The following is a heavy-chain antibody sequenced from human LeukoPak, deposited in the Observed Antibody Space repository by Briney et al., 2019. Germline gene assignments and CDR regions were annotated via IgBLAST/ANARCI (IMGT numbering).Heavy chain of an antibody. Sequence: PSETLSLTCTVSGGSISSSSYYWGWIRQPPGKGLEWIGSIYYSGSTYYNPSLKSRVTISVDTSKNQFSLKLSSVTAADTAVYYCARVGDYVWGSFPSYFDYWGQGTLVTVSS. CDR2: IYYSGST. V-gene: IGHV4-39*07. CDR3: ARVGDYVWGSFPSYFDY. J-gene: IGHJ4*02. CDR1: GGSISSSSYY. D-gene: IGHD3-16*01.